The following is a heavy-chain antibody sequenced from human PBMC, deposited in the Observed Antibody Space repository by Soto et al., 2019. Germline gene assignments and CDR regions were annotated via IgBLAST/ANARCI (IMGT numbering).Heavy chain of an antibody. CDR3: AKDRAYSWTIDV. CDR1: GFTFSNYG. J-gene: IGHJ6*04. CDR2: INGVGSRI. D-gene: IGHD2-15*01. Sequence: EVQLLESGGQLVQPGGSLRLSCAASGFTFSNYGVSWVRQAPGKGLEWVSNINGVGSRILYSDSVKGRFTISRDNSKNTLFLQMNSLRAEDTAVYYCAKDRAYSWTIDVWGKGTTVAVSS. V-gene: IGHV3-23*01.